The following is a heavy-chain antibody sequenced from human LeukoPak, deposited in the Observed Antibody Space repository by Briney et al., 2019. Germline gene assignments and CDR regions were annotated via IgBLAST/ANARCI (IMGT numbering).Heavy chain of an antibody. CDR3: ARDQGPYGDYYFDY. Sequence: GGSLRLSCAASGFTFSSYWMSWVRQAPGKGLEWVANIKQDGSEKYYVDSVKGRFTISRDNAKNSLYLQMNSLRAEDTAVYYCARDQGPYGDYYFDYWGQGTVVTVSS. CDR2: IKQDGSEK. CDR1: GFTFSSYW. V-gene: IGHV3-7*01. D-gene: IGHD4-17*01. J-gene: IGHJ4*02.